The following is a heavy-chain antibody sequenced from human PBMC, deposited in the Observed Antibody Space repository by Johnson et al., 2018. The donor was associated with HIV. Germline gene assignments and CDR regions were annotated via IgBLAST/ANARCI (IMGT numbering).Heavy chain of an antibody. V-gene: IGHV3-30*04. CDR2: ISYDGSEK. CDR3: AKDRGSALAQLPIFPSAFDI. J-gene: IGHJ3*02. CDR1: GFTFSSYA. Sequence: QVQLVESGGGVVQPGRSLRLPCASSGFTFSSYAMHWVRQAPGKGLERVAVISYDGSEKYYAASVKGRFTISRDSSKNTLYLQMNSLRAEDTAVYDCAKDRGSALAQLPIFPSAFDIWGQGTMVTVSS. D-gene: IGHD6-6*01.